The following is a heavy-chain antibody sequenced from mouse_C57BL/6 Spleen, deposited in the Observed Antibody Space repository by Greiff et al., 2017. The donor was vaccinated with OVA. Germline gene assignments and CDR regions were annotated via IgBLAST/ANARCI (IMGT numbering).Heavy chain of an antibody. CDR2: IYPGDGDT. V-gene: IGHV1-82*01. J-gene: IGHJ4*01. CDR1: GYAFSSSW. CDR3: ARSYYYGSSTWAMDY. Sequence: LVESGPELVKPGASVKISCKASGYAFSSSWMNWVKQRPGKGLEWIGRIYPGDGDTNYNGKFKGKATLTADKSSSTAYMQLSSLTSEDSAVYFCARSYYYGSSTWAMDYWGQGTSVTVSS. D-gene: IGHD1-1*01.